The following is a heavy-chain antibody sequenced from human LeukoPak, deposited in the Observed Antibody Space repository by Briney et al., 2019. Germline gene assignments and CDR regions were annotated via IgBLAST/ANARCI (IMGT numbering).Heavy chain of an antibody. D-gene: IGHD3-22*01. CDR1: GFTFSSYW. J-gene: IGHJ4*02. CDR3: ARETSRYYYDSSGYYPVDY. V-gene: IGHV3-7*01. Sequence: GGSLRLSCAASGFTFSSYWMSWVCQAPGKGLEWVANIKQEGSEKYYVDSVKGRFTISRDNAKNSLYLQMNSLRAEDTAVYYCARETSRYYYDSSGYYPVDYWGQGTLVTVSS. CDR2: IKQEGSEK.